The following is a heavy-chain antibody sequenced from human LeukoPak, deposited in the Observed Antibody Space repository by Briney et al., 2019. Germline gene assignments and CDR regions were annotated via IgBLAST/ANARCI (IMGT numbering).Heavy chain of an antibody. CDR1: GFTFSSYE. V-gene: IGHV3-48*03. CDR3: ARVDYYFHVILGGDY. J-gene: IGHJ4*02. D-gene: IGHD3/OR15-3a*01. Sequence: GGSLRLSCAASGFTFSSYEMNWVRQAPGKGLEWVSYISSSGSTIYYADSVKGRFTISRDNAKNSLYLQMNSLRAEDTAVYYCARVDYYFHVILGGDYWGQGTLVTVSS. CDR2: ISSSGSTI.